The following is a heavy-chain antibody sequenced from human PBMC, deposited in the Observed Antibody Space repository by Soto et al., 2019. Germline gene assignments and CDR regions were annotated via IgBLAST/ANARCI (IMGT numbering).Heavy chain of an antibody. CDR2: IYSNGDT. Sequence: EVQLVETGGGLIQPGGSLRLSCAASGFSVGSNYMTWVRQSPGKGLESVSLIYSNGDTDYADSVKGRFSISRDNFKNTLYLQMNNLRAEDTAVYHCARKSDSSPVPEADGVWGRGTLVTVSS. CDR3: ARKSDSSPVPEADGV. V-gene: IGHV3-53*02. CDR1: GFSVGSNY. D-gene: IGHD2-8*01. J-gene: IGHJ4*02.